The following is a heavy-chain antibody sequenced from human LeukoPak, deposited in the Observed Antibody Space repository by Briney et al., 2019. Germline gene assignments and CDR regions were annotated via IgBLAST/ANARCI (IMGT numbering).Heavy chain of an antibody. D-gene: IGHD5-18*01. V-gene: IGHV1-2*02. CDR2: INPNSGGT. CDR1: GYTFTDDY. CDR3: ARAGRRGYSYGFDY. Sequence: ASVKVSCKASGYTFTDDYVHWVRQAPGQGLEWMGWINPNSGGTNYAQKFQGRVTMTRDTSISTAYMELSRLRSDDTAVYYCARAGRRGYSYGFDYWGQGTLVTVSS. J-gene: IGHJ4*02.